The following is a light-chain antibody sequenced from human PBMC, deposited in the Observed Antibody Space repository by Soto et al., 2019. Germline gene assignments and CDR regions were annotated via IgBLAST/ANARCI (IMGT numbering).Light chain of an antibody. CDR3: QQYDNSPIT. Sequence: EIVLTQSPGTLSLSPGERATLSCRASQSVSSNLAWYQQKPGQAPRLLIYGASTRATGIPARFSGTGSETDFTLTISRLEPEDFAVYYCQQYDNSPITFGQGTRLEIK. V-gene: IGKV3-20*01. CDR1: QSVSSN. J-gene: IGKJ5*01. CDR2: GAS.